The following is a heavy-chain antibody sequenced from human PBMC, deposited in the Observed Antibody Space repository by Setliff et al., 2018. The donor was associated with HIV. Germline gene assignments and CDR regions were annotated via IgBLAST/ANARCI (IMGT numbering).Heavy chain of an antibody. J-gene: IGHJ4*02. CDR3: ARYSPRGYTLTGPY. CDR2: IYYSGGT. D-gene: IGHD6-25*01. V-gene: IGHV4-61*01. CDR1: GGSVSSGSYY. Sequence: PSETLSLTCTVSGGSVSSGSYYWSWIRQPPGKGLEWIGYIYYSGGTKHNPSLKSRVTISLDTSKNRFSLKLTSVTAADTAVYYCARYSPRGYTLTGPYWGQGTLVTVS.